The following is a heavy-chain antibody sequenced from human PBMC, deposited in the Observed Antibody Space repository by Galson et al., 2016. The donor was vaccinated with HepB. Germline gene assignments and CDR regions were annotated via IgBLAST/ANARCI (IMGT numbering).Heavy chain of an antibody. Sequence: SLRLSCAASGFTFSSYWMHWVRQVPGKGLVWVSRINSDGSNTNYADSVKGRFTISRDNAKNTLNLRMNILRAEDTAVYYCARGSSGTYPRAFDLWGQGTVVTVSS. D-gene: IGHD1-26*01. CDR3: ARGSSGTYPRAFDL. CDR1: GFTFSSYW. J-gene: IGHJ3*01. CDR2: INSDGSNT. V-gene: IGHV3-74*01.